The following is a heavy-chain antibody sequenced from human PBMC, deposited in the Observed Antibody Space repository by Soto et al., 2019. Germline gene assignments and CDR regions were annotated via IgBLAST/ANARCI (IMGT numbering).Heavy chain of an antibody. V-gene: IGHV5-10-1*01. J-gene: IGHJ6*02. Sequence: GESLKISCQGSGYIFCNYLNTWVRQMPGKGLEWMGRIDPGDSDTNYSPSFQGHVTMSSDKSINTAFLQWSSLKASDTAIYYCARQLPGKLDVWGQGTTVTVSS. CDR2: IDPGDSDT. D-gene: IGHD1-1*01. CDR3: ARQLPGKLDV. CDR1: GYIFCNYL.